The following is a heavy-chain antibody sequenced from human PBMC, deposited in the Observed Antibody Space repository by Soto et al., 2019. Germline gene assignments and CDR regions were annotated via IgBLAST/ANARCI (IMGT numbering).Heavy chain of an antibody. J-gene: IGHJ4*02. CDR2: IYYSGST. Sequence: TSETLSLTCTVSGGSINDFYWRWIRQPPGKGREWIGYIYYSGSTDYNPSLKGRVTISVDTSKNQFSLKLRSVTAADTAVYYCARVGGVAARTFDYWGQGTRATVS. CDR1: GGSINDFY. CDR3: ARVGGVAARTFDY. D-gene: IGHD6-6*01. V-gene: IGHV4-59*01.